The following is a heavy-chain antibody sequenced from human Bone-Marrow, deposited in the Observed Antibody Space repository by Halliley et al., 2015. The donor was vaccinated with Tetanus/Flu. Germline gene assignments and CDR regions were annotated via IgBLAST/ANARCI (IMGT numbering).Heavy chain of an antibody. D-gene: IGHD2-15*01. Sequence: KGLVWLGLIHYSGTSKSNPSLKSRNTITLHTSKNEFSLKLNAVTAADTAVYYCVTGVGWQPYFWGQGRLVTVSS. V-gene: IGHV4-59*01. CDR2: IHYSGTS. J-gene: IGHJ4*02. CDR3: VTGVGWQPYF.